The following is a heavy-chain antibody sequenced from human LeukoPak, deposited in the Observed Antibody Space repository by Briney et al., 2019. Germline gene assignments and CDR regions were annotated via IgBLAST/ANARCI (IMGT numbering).Heavy chain of an antibody. J-gene: IGHJ4*02. D-gene: IGHD6-19*01. Sequence: AGGSLRLSCAGSGFIFNNYAMHWVRHPPGKGLEWVSGISWNSGSIDYADSVKSRFTISRDNAKNSLYLQMNSLRVEDTAFYYCAKDNRRHYTSGPNPDSLHWGQGALVTVSS. CDR2: ISWNSGSI. CDR1: GFIFNNYA. V-gene: IGHV3-9*01. CDR3: AKDNRRHYTSGPNPDSLH.